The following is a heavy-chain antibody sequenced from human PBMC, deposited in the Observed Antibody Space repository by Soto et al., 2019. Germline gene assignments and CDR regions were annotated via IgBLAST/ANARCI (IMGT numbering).Heavy chain of an antibody. Sequence: QVQLVESGGGVVQPGRSLRLSCAASGFTFSSYGMHWVRQAPGKGLEWVALISNDGSNKYYVDSVKGRFTISRDNSKNTLYLQMNSLRAEDTAVYYFGGGHYFSDYWGQGSLITVSS. J-gene: IGHJ4*02. D-gene: IGHD3-16*01. CDR2: ISNDGSNK. CDR1: GFTFSSYG. CDR3: GGGHYFSDY. V-gene: IGHV3-30*03.